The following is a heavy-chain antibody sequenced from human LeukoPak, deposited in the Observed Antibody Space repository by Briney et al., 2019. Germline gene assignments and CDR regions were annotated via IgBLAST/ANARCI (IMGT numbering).Heavy chain of an antibody. CDR3: AREIWWRFDY. CDR1: GFTFIDHY. CDR2: IKPDGSEK. D-gene: IGHD5-12*01. J-gene: IGHJ4*02. Sequence: PGGSLRLSCSASGFTFIDHYMSWVRQAPGKGLESVAKIKPDGSEKYYVDSVKGRFTISRDNSKNSLYLQLNSLRAEDTAVYYCAREIWWRFDYWGQGSLVTVSS. V-gene: IGHV3-7*01.